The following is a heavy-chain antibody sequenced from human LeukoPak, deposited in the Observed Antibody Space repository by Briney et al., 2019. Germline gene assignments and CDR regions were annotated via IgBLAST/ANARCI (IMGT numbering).Heavy chain of an antibody. Sequence: SETLSLTCTVSCGSISSSSYYWGWIRQPPGKGLEWIGSIYYSGSTYYNPSLKSRVTISVDTSKNQFSLKLSSVTAADTAVYYCARHLAYCSSTSCYGGAFDIWGQGTMVTVSS. V-gene: IGHV4-39*01. D-gene: IGHD2-2*01. J-gene: IGHJ3*02. CDR2: IYYSGST. CDR3: ARHLAYCSSTSCYGGAFDI. CDR1: CGSISSSSYY.